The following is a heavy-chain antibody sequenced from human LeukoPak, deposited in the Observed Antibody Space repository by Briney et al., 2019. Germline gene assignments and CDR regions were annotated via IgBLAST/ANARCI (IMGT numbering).Heavy chain of an antibody. V-gene: IGHV3-30*04. D-gene: IGHD3-9*01. CDR2: ISFDGSDK. Sequence: GGSLRLSCAASGFTFRDYAMHWVRQAPGKGLEWVAVISFDGSDKYYADSVKGRFTISRDNYKNTVFLQMNSLRIEDTAVYYCARDFDQGGADYYFAYWGQGTLVTVSS. CDR1: GFTFRDYA. CDR3: ARDFDQGGADYYFAY. J-gene: IGHJ4*02.